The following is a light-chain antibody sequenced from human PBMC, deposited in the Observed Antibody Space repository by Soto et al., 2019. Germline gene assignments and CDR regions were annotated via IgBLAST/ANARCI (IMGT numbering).Light chain of an antibody. CDR2: DAS. J-gene: IGKJ2*02. Sequence: EIVMTQSPATLSVSPGERATLSCRASQSVSTSLAWYQLKPGQPPKLLIYDASTRATGIPARFSGSGSGTEFTLTITRLQSEDFAVYDCRQYHSWPPRTFGQGTKLDIK. V-gene: IGKV3-15*01. CDR1: QSVSTS. CDR3: RQYHSWPPRT.